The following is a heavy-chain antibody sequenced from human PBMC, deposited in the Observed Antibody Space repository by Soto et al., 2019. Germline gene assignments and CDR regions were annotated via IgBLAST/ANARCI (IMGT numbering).Heavy chain of an antibody. CDR3: ARGDTPMITGMDSFDI. Sequence: QSGGSLRLSCAASGFTFSRYWMNWVRQAPGKGLEWVANIKQDGTEKNYVDSVKGRFTISRDNARNSLYLQMDSLRAEDTAVYFCARGDTPMITGMDSFDIWGQGTMVT. J-gene: IGHJ3*02. V-gene: IGHV3-7*01. D-gene: IGHD5-18*01. CDR2: IKQDGTEK. CDR1: GFTFSRYW.